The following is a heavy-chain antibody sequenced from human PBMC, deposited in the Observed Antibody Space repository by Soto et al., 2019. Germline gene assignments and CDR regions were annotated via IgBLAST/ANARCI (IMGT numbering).Heavy chain of an antibody. CDR2: INPNSGGT. D-gene: IGHD2-8*01. CDR3: AREGHCTNGVCYTGSTFDY. Sequence: ASVKVSCKASGYTFTSYYMHWVRQAPGQGLEWMGWINPNSGGTNYAQKFQGWVTMTRDTSISTAYMELSRLRSDDTAVYYCAREGHCTNGVCYTGSTFDYWGQGTLVTVSS. J-gene: IGHJ4*02. CDR1: GYTFTSYY. V-gene: IGHV1-2*04.